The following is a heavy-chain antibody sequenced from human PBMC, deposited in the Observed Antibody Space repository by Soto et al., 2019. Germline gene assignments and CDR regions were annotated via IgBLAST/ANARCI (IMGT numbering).Heavy chain of an antibody. D-gene: IGHD3-10*01. CDR3: ARDRGEASFERNDD. V-gene: IGHV1-18*04. Sequence: ASVKVSCKASGYTFTGYYIHWVREAPGQGLEWMGWINAYNGSTSYAQKLQGRVTMTTDTSTSTAYMELRSLRFDDTAVYYCARDRGEASFERNDDWGQGTTVTVSS. CDR1: GYTFTGYY. J-gene: IGHJ6*02. CDR2: INAYNGST.